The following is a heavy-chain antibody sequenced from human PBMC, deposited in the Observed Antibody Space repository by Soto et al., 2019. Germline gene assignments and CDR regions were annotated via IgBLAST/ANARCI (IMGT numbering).Heavy chain of an antibody. V-gene: IGHV1-18*01. J-gene: IGHJ5*02. D-gene: IGHD6-25*01. CDR2: FSAFSGDT. CDR1: GYTFTSYG. Sequence: QVQLVQSGAEVKKPGASVKVSCRASGYTFTSYGYTWVRQAPGQGLEWMGWFSAFSGDTYYAQKLQGRVTLTTDTSTSTAYMDLRSLRSDDTAVYYCARGFYPSGWFDPWGQGTLVTVSS. CDR3: ARGFYPSGWFDP.